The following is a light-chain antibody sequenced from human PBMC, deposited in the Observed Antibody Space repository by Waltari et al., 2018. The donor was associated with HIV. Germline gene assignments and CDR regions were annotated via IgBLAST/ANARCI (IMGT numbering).Light chain of an antibody. V-gene: IGLV1-44*01. CDR3: AAWDDSLKVV. CDR2: SNN. CDR1: SSTIGSNT. Sequence: QSVLTPPPSASGTPGQRVTISCSRSSSTIGSNTVNWYQHLPGTSPKLLIYSNNQRPSGVPDRFSGSKSGTSASLAISGLQFEDEADYYCAAWDDSLKVVFGGGTKLTVL. J-gene: IGLJ2*01.